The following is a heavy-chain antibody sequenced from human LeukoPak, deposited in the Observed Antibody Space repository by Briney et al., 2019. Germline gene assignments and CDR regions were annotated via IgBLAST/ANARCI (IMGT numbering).Heavy chain of an antibody. J-gene: IGHJ4*02. CDR2: INAGNGNT. Sequence: ASVKVSCKASGYTFASYAMHWVRQAPGQRLEWMGWINAGNGNTKDSQKFQGRVTMIRDTSASTAYMEPSSLSSEDTAVYYCARRRDSFDYWGQGTLVTVSS. CDR3: ARRRDSFDY. CDR1: GYTFASYA. V-gene: IGHV1-3*01.